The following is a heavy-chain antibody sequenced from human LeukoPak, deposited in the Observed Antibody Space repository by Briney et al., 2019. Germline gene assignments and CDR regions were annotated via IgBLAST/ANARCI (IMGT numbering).Heavy chain of an antibody. CDR1: GFTFSSYS. D-gene: IGHD3-9*01. V-gene: IGHV3-21*01. CDR2: ISSSNSYI. CDR3: ARLGEPGDYDILTGPGDAFDI. Sequence: GGSVRLSCAASGFTFSSYSMNWVRQAPGKGLEWVSSISSSNSYIYYADSVKGRFTISRDNAKNSLYMQMNSLRAEDTAVYYCARLGEPGDYDILTGPGDAFDIWGQGTMVTVSS. J-gene: IGHJ3*02.